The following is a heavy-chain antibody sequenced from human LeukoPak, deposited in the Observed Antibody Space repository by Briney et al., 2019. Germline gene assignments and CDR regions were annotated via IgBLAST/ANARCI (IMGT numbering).Heavy chain of an antibody. CDR3: AKAPSGVGAEYFQH. Sequence: GGSLRLSCAASGFTFSSYEMNWVRQAPGKGLEWISYITTSDNTIYNADSVKGRFTISRDNAKNSLYLQMNSLRAEDTALYYCAKAPSGVGAEYFQHWGQGTLVTVSS. J-gene: IGHJ1*01. V-gene: IGHV3-48*03. CDR1: GFTFSSYE. CDR2: ITTSDNTI. D-gene: IGHD6-19*01.